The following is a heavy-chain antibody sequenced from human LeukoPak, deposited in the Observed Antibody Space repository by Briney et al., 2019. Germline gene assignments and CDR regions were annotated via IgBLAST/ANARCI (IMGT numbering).Heavy chain of an antibody. Sequence: SETLSLTCTVSGGSVSSGSYYWSWIRQPPGKGLEWIGYIYYSGSTYYNPSLKSRVTISVDTSKNQFSLKLSSVTAADTAVYYCARSRSGRQLWTQPGGDYWGQGTLVTVSS. CDR3: ARSRSGRQLWTQPGGDY. D-gene: IGHD5-18*01. J-gene: IGHJ4*02. CDR2: IYYSGST. V-gene: IGHV4-61*01. CDR1: GGSVSSGSYY.